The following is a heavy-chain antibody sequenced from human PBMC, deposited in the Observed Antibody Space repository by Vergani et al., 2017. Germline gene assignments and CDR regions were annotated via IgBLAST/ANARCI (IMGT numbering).Heavy chain of an antibody. CDR3: AIGTDYYDSSGYYLDY. CDR1: GYSLTELT. D-gene: IGHD3-22*01. Sequence: QVQLVQSGSEVRKPGASVKVSCQVSGYSLTELTIHWVRQAPGKGLEWMGGFDPEHGEVTFAHHIQGRVTMTEDRSTDTAYMELSSLRPEDTALYYGAIGTDYYDSSGYYLDYWGQGTLVTVSS. CDR2: FDPEHGEV. V-gene: IGHV1-24*01. J-gene: IGHJ4*02.